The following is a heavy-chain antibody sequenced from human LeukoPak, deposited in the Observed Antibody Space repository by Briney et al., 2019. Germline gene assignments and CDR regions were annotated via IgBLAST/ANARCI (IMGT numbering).Heavy chain of an antibody. CDR1: GGSISSYY. CDR3: ARVVGYSSGWYDGYYYYGMDV. D-gene: IGHD6-19*01. J-gene: IGHJ6*02. CDR2: IYYSGST. Sequence: PSGTLSLTCTVSGGSISSYYWSWIRQPPGKGLEWIGYIYYSGSTNYNPSLKSRVTISVDTSKNQFSLKLSSVTAADTAVYYCARVVGYSSGWYDGYYYYGMDVWGQGTTVTVSS. V-gene: IGHV4-59*01.